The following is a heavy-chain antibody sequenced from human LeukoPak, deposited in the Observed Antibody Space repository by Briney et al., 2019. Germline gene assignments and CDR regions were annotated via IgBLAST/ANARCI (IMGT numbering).Heavy chain of an antibody. J-gene: IGHJ4*02. Sequence: PGGSLRLSCAASGFNFSTYALSWVRQAPGKGLERVSFISAGGDATYYADSVKGRFTVSRDNSKNTLYLQLNSLRSEDTAVYYCAKEGSYGDFDYWGQGTLVTVSS. CDR3: AKEGSYGDFDY. V-gene: IGHV3-23*01. CDR1: GFNFSTYA. CDR2: ISAGGDAT. D-gene: IGHD4-17*01.